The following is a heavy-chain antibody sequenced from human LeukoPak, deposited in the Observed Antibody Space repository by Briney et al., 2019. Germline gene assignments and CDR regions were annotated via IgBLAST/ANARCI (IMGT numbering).Heavy chain of an antibody. CDR2: MNPNSGNT. CDR3: ARDRAGQYYYESSGYYGDY. D-gene: IGHD3-22*01. J-gene: IGHJ4*02. V-gene: IGHV1-8*02. Sequence: ASVKVSCKASGYTFTSYDINWVRQATGQGLEWMGWMNPNSGNTGYAQKLQGRVTMTTDTSTSTAYMELRSLRSDDTAVYYCARDRAGQYYYESSGYYGDYWGQGTLVTVSS. CDR1: GYTFTSYD.